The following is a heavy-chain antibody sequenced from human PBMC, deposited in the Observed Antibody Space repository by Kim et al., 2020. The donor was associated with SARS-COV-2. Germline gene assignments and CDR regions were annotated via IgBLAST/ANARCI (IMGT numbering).Heavy chain of an antibody. CDR1: GYTLRDYY. CDR3: ARGSASRWMVELGGDF. Sequence: ASVKVSCKASGYTLRDYYMHWVRQAPGQGLEWMGRINPNSGVTNYAQKFQGRVTMTGDTSINTGYMELSSLRSDDTAVYFCARGSASRWMVELGGDFWGQGTLITVSS. D-gene: IGHD2-21*01. J-gene: IGHJ4*02. CDR2: INPNSGVT. V-gene: IGHV1-2*06.